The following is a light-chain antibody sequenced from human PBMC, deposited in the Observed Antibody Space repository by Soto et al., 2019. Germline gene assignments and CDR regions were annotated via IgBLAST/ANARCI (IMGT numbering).Light chain of an antibody. CDR2: GAS. V-gene: IGKV3-20*01. Sequence: EIVLTQSPGTLSLSPGERATLSCRASQSCSSTYLAWYQQKPGQAPRLLIYGASSRATGIPDRFSGSGSGTDFTLTISRLEPEDFAVYYCQQYGASITFGQGTRLEI. J-gene: IGKJ5*01. CDR3: QQYGASIT. CDR1: QSCSSTY.